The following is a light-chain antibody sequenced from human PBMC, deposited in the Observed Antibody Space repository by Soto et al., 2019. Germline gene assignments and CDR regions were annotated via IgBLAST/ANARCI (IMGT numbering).Light chain of an antibody. V-gene: IGKV3-15*01. Sequence: EIVMTQSPATLSVSPGERATLSCRASRSGTSNLAWYQQKPGPAPRLLIYGASTRATGMADRFSGSGSGTDFTLTISSLQSEDFAFYYCQQYNSWPHTFGQGTRVEI. CDR2: GAS. CDR1: RSGTSN. J-gene: IGKJ1*01. CDR3: QQYNSWPHT.